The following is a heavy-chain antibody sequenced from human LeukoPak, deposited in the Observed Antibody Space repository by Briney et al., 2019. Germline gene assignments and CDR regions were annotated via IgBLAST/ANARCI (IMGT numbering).Heavy chain of an antibody. D-gene: IGHD6-13*01. Sequence: GGSLRLSCAASGFTFNNYAMSWVRQAPAKGLEWVSTISGSGGSTYYADSVKGRFTISRDNSRTTLYLQMNSLRAEDTAVYYCAKDRAAPATPYNWFDPWGPGTLVTVSS. V-gene: IGHV3-23*01. CDR2: ISGSGGST. CDR1: GFTFNNYA. CDR3: AKDRAAPATPYNWFDP. J-gene: IGHJ5*02.